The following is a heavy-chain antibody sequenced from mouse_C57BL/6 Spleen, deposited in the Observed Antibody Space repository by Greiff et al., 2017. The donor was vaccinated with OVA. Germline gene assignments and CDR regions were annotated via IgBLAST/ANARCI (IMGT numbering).Heavy chain of an antibody. J-gene: IGHJ1*03. Sequence: QVQLQQSGAELARPGASVKLSCKASGYTFTSYGISWVKQRTGQGLEWIGEIYPRSGNTYYNEKFKGKATLTADKSSSTAYMELRSLTSEDSAVYFCAPIYYDYDEYFDVWGTGTTVTVSS. D-gene: IGHD2-4*01. CDR3: APIYYDYDEYFDV. CDR1: GYTFTSYG. CDR2: IYPRSGNT. V-gene: IGHV1-81*01.